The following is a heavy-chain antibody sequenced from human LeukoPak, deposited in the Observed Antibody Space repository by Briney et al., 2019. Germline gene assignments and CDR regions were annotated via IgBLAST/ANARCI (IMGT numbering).Heavy chain of an antibody. CDR1: GEAFSKYY. CDR3: ASRTEGGFDY. D-gene: IGHD1-14*01. J-gene: IGHJ4*02. Sequence: SETLSLTCAVYGEAFSKYYWSWIRQPPGKGPEWIGEINHSGRTNYNPSLKSRLTISVDMSKNQFSLELTSVTAADTAVYYCASRTEGGFDYWGQGTLVTVSS. V-gene: IGHV4-34*01. CDR2: INHSGRT.